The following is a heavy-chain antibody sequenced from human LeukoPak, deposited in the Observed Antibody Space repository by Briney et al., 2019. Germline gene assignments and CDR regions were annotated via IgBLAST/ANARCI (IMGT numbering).Heavy chain of an antibody. CDR1: GFTFSSYA. CDR2: ISGSGDSK. J-gene: IGHJ2*01. Sequence: GGSLRLSCAASGFTFSSYAMSWVRQAPGKGLEWVSGISGSGDSKYYADSVKGRFTISRDNSKNTLYLQMNSLRAEDTAVYYSAMTGRGLVDSYYHFWSGYLWYFDLWGRGTLVTVSS. V-gene: IGHV3-23*01. CDR3: AMTGRGLVDSYYHFWSGYLWYFDL. D-gene: IGHD3-3*01.